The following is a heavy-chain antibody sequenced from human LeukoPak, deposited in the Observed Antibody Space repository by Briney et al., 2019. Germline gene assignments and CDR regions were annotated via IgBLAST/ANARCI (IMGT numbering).Heavy chain of an antibody. CDR3: ARDDYGDTRDWYFDL. CDR2: IYYSGST. Sequence: PSETLSLTCTVSGGSISSYYWSWIRQPPGKGLEWIGYIYYSGSTNYNPSLKSRVTISVDTSKNQISLKLSSVTAADTAVYYCARDDYGDTRDWYFDLWAVAPWSLSPQ. J-gene: IGHJ2*01. D-gene: IGHD4-17*01. V-gene: IGHV4-59*01. CDR1: GGSISSYY.